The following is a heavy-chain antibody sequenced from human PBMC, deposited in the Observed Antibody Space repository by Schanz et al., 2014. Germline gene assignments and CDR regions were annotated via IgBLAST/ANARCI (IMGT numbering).Heavy chain of an antibody. D-gene: IGHD2-8*02. CDR3: AKDTGYCHGGACYCFEY. V-gene: IGHV3-30*18. J-gene: IGHJ4*02. Sequence: QVQLVESGGGVVQPGRSRRLSCEASGFTFSSYGMHWVRQAPGKGLEWVAVISYDGNNEGYADSVKGRFSISRDNSQNTLYLQMDSLRPEDTAVYFCAKDTGYCHGGACYCFEYWGLGILVTVSS. CDR1: GFTFSSYG. CDR2: ISYDGNNE.